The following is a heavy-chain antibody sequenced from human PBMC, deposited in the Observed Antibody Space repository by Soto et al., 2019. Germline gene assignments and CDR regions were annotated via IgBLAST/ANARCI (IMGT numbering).Heavy chain of an antibody. Sequence: GGSLRLSCAASGFTFSSYWMSWVRQAPGKGLEWVANIKQDGSEKYYVDSVKGRFTISRDNAKNSLYLQMNSLRAEDTAVYYCARDPFYDSSGYDSGYFDYWGQGTLVTVSS. CDR3: ARDPFYDSSGYDSGYFDY. D-gene: IGHD3-22*01. CDR1: GFTFSSYW. J-gene: IGHJ4*02. CDR2: IKQDGSEK. V-gene: IGHV3-7*03.